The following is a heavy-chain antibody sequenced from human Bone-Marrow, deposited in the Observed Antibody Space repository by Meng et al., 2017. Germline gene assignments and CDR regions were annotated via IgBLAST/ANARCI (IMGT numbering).Heavy chain of an antibody. Sequence: ASAQVSCKASGFTFTDYFSHWVRQAPGQGLEWMGWINPNTGGTDYAQKFQGRVTMTRDTSISAAYMELSGLRSDDTAVFYCARVEAFGDFGFDYWGQGTLVTVSS. D-gene: IGHD3-10*01. CDR3: ARVEAFGDFGFDY. CDR1: GFTFTDYF. V-gene: IGHV1-2*02. CDR2: INPNTGGT. J-gene: IGHJ4*02.